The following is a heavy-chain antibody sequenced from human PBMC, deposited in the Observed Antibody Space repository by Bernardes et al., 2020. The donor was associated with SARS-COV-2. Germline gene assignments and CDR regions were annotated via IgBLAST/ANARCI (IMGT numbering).Heavy chain of an antibody. D-gene: IGHD6-13*01. Sequence: SVKVSCKVSGYTLTELSMHWVRQAPGKGLEWMGGFDPEDGETIYAQKFQGRVTMTEDTSTDTAYMELSSLRSEDTAVYYCATAYAYIAAAGIDYWGQGTLVTVSS. J-gene: IGHJ4*02. CDR1: GYTLTELS. V-gene: IGHV1-24*01. CDR3: ATAYAYIAAAGIDY. CDR2: FDPEDGET.